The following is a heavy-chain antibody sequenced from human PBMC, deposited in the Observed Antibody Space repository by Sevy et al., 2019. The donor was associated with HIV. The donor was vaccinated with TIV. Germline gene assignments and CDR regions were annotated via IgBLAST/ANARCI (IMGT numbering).Heavy chain of an antibody. CDR3: ARVYNYDSSGPGY. V-gene: IGHV1-46*02. CDR2: INPIGGST. Sequence: ASVKVSCKASGYTFNNYYIHWVRQAPGQGLEWMGVINPIGGSTNYAQNFQGRVSMTRDTSTSTLYMELSSLRSDDTAVYYCARVYNYDSSGPGYWGQGTLVTVSS. J-gene: IGHJ4*02. CDR1: GYTFNNYY. D-gene: IGHD3-22*01.